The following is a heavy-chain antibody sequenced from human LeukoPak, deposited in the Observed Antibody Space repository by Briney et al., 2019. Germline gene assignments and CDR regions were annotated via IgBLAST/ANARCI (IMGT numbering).Heavy chain of an antibody. Sequence: PSETLSLTCTVSSDFFSSVTDYWAWIRQPPGQGLEWIASGDYSGGTYYNPSLESRVAISADMSKNQISLKLSSVTAADTALYSCARERGEEYSSGWYKTNFFDTWGQGTRVTVSS. CDR2: GDYSGGT. J-gene: IGHJ4*02. V-gene: IGHV4-39*07. CDR1: SDFFSSVTDY. D-gene: IGHD6-19*01. CDR3: ARERGEEYSSGWYKTNFFDT.